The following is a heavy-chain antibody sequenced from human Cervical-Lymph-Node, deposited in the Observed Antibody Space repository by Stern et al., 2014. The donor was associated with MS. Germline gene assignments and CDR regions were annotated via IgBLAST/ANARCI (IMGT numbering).Heavy chain of an antibody. CDR3: ASLYYDSWSSRGYYGMDV. J-gene: IGHJ6*02. V-gene: IGHV3-33*01. CDR2: IWFDGTNK. D-gene: IGHD3-3*01. CDR1: GFTFSTYG. Sequence: QLVQSGGGVVQPGESLRLSCAASGFTFSTYGMHWVRQAPGKGLEWLAVIWFDGTNKYYSDSVKGRFTISRDNSKNTLYLQMNSLRADDTADYYCASLYYDSWSSRGYYGMDVWGQGTTVTVSS.